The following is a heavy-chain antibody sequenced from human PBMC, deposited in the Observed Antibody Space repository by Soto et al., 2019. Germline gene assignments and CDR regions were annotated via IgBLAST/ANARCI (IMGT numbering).Heavy chain of an antibody. V-gene: IGHV4-59*01. J-gene: IGHJ2*01. D-gene: IGHD3-10*01. Sequence: ASETLSLTCTVSGGSISSDYWSWIRQPPGKGLEWIGYIYYSGSTNYNPSLKSRVTISVDTSKNQFSLKLSSVTAADTAVYYCARDVGGFMVRAIKYWYFDLWGRGTLVTVS. CDR3: ARDVGGFMVRAIKYWYFDL. CDR2: IYYSGST. CDR1: GGSISSDY.